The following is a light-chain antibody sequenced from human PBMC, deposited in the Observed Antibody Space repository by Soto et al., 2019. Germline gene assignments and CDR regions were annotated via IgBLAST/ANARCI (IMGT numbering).Light chain of an antibody. CDR2: DAS. Sequence: DIQMTQSPSTLSGSVGDRVTITCRASQSISSWLAWYQQKPGKAPKLLIYDASNLETGVPSRFSGSGSGTDFTFTISSLQPEDIATYYCQQYDNLPLTFGRGTKVDIK. V-gene: IGKV1-33*01. CDR1: QSISSW. CDR3: QQYDNLPLT. J-gene: IGKJ4*01.